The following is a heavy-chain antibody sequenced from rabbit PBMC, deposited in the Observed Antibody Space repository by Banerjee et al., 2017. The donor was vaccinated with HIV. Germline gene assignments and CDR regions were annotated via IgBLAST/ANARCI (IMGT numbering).Heavy chain of an antibody. D-gene: IGHD6-1*01. CDR3: ARGTYGYAGYAPNL. J-gene: IGHJ4*01. Sequence: QSLEESGGGLVKPGASLTLTCTASGFTLSSYWMYWVRQAPGKGLEWIGCIDGIGSGSTYYATWAKGRFTISKTSSTVDLKMTSLTAADTATYFCARGTYGYAGYAPNLWGPGTLVTVS. V-gene: IGHV1S40*01. CDR1: GFTLSSYW. CDR2: IDGIGSGST.